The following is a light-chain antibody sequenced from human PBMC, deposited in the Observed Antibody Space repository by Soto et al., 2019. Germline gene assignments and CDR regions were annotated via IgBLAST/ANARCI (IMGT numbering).Light chain of an antibody. V-gene: IGLV2-14*01. J-gene: IGLJ2*01. CDR1: SSDVGAYNH. CDR3: SSYTTTNTVI. Sequence: SVLTQPASVSGSPGQSIAISCTGTSSDVGAYNHVSWYQQHPGNAPKIIIYDVSDRPSGVSNRFSGSKSGNTASLTISGLQAEDEADYYCSSYTTTNTVIFGGGTKLTVL. CDR2: DVS.